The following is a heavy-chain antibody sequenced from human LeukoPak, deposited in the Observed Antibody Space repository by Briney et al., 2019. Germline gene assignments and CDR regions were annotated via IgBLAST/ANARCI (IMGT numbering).Heavy chain of an antibody. CDR1: GGSISSSSYY. CDR2: IYYSGST. V-gene: IGHV4-39*01. D-gene: IGHD2-15*01. CDR3: ARLRPIQGWYHDY. J-gene: IGHJ4*02. Sequence: SETLSLTCTVSGGSISSSSYYWGWIRQPPGKGLEWIGSIYYSGSTYYNPSLKSRVTISVDTSKNQFSLKLSSVTAADTAVYYCARLRPIQGWYHDYWGQGTLVTVSS.